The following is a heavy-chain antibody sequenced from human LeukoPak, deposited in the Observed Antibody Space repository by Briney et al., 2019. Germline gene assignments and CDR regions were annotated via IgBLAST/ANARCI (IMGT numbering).Heavy chain of an antibody. CDR3: TRDSSYYGSGSFSD. CDR2: ISSSGSTI. J-gene: IGHJ4*02. V-gene: IGHV3-48*03. Sequence: GGSLRLSCAASGFTFSTYEMNWVRQAPGKGLEWVSYISSSGSTIYYADSVKGRFTISRDNAKNSLYLQMNSLRAEDTAVYYCTRDSSYYGSGSFSDWGQGTLVTVSS. D-gene: IGHD3-10*01. CDR1: GFTFSTYE.